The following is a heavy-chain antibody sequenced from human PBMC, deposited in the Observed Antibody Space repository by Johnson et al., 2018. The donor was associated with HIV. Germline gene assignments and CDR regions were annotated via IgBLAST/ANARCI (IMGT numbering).Heavy chain of an antibody. J-gene: IGHJ3*02. CDR3: AKPSTESAFDI. D-gene: IGHD1-1*01. CDR1: GFTFSNYP. V-gene: IGHV3-30*18. CDR2: ISFDGTNQ. Sequence: QVQLVESGGGVVQPGRSLRLSCAASGFTFSNYPMHWVRQAPGKGLEWVAVISFDGTNQYYADSVKGRFTISRDNSKNTLYLQMNSLRAEDTAVYYCAKPSTESAFDIWGQGTMVTVSS.